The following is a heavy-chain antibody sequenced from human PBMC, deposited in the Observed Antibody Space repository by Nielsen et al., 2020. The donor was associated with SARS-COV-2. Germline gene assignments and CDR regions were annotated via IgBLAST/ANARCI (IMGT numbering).Heavy chain of an antibody. CDR2: ISSSSSYI. V-gene: IGHV3-21*04. Sequence: GESLKISCAASGFTFSSYSMNWVRQAPGKGLEWVSSISSSSSYIYYADSVKGRFTISRDNAKNSLYLQMNSLRAEDTAVYYCARDGGIADGWFDPWGQGTLVTVSS. CDR1: GFTFSSYS. J-gene: IGHJ5*02. CDR3: ARDGGIADGWFDP. D-gene: IGHD3-16*01.